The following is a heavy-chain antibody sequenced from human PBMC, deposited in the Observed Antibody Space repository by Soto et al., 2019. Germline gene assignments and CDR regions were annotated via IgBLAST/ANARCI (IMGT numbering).Heavy chain of an antibody. Sequence: SETLSLTCTVSGGSISSSSDYWGWLRQPPGKGLEWIGIIYNTGSTYYNPSLKNRVTMTVDTSQNHFSLRLTSVTAADTAVYYCARPYCSTITCSPYYYYMDVWGKGTTVTVSS. D-gene: IGHD2-2*01. CDR1: GGSISSSSDY. J-gene: IGHJ6*03. V-gene: IGHV4-39*02. CDR3: ARPYCSTITCSPYYYYMDV. CDR2: IYNTGST.